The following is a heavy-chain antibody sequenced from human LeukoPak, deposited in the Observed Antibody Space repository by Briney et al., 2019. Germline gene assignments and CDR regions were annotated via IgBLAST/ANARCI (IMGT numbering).Heavy chain of an antibody. CDR3: GDLGSAGTDH. J-gene: IGHJ4*02. Sequence: GGSLRLSCAASGFSISDDWMSWVRQAPGKGLEWVGRIKSESSGATTHYAAPVKGRFTISRDDSKNTLYLQLNSLKTDDTAVYYCGDLGSAGTDHWGQGTLVTVSS. V-gene: IGHV3-15*01. CDR2: IKSESSGATT. CDR1: GFSISDDW. D-gene: IGHD2-21*01.